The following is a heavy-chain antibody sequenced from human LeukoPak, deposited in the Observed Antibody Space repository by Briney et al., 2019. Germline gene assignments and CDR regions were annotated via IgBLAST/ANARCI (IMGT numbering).Heavy chain of an antibody. Sequence: SETLSLTCTVSGGSISSYYWSWIRQPPGKGLEWIGYIYYSGSTNYNPSLKSRVTISVDTSKNQFSLKLSSVTAADTAVYYCAREGIVVVPAAILFDYWGQGTLVTVSS. CDR2: IYYSGST. D-gene: IGHD2-2*01. V-gene: IGHV4-59*01. CDR1: GGSISSYY. J-gene: IGHJ4*02. CDR3: AREGIVVVPAAILFDY.